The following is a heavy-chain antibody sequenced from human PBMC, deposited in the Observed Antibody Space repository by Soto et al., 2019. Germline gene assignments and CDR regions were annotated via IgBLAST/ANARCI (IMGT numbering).Heavy chain of an antibody. CDR3: ARVNPEQQLVRGAFDI. CDR1: GGSVSSGSYY. Sequence: PSETLSLTCTVSGGSVSSGSYYWSWLRQPPGKGLEWIGYIYYSGSTNYNPSLKSRVTISVDTSKNQFSLKLSSVTAADTAVYYCARVNPEQQLVRGAFDIWGQGTMVTVSS. V-gene: IGHV4-61*01. J-gene: IGHJ3*02. D-gene: IGHD6-13*01. CDR2: IYYSGST.